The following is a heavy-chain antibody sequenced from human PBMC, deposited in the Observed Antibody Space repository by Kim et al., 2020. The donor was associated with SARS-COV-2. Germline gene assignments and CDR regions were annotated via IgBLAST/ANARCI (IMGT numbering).Heavy chain of an antibody. J-gene: IGHJ5*02. V-gene: IGHV4-4*02. CDR3: ARERSGEYYYGSGSYS. CDR2: IYHSGST. D-gene: IGHD3-10*01. Sequence: SETLSLTCAVSGGSISSSNWWSWVRQPPGKGLECIGEIYHSGSTNYNPSLKSRVTISVDKSKNQFSLKLSSVTAADTAVYYCARERSGEYYYGSGSYSWGQGTLVTVSS. CDR1: GGSISSSNW.